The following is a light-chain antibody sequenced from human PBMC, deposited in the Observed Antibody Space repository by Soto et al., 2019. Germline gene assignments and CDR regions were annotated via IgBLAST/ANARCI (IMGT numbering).Light chain of an antibody. Sequence: DIQMTQSPSSLSASVGDRVTITCQASQAISTYLKWYQQKPGQAPTLLVYDASNLATGVPSRFSVSGSGTDFTHTISSLQPEYIATHYWQQYDNLPITFGQVTRLEI. CDR2: DAS. CDR1: QAISTY. J-gene: IGKJ5*01. V-gene: IGKV1-33*01. CDR3: QQYDNLPIT.